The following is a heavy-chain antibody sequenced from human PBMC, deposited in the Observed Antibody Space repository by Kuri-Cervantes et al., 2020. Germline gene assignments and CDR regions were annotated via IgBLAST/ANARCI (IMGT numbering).Heavy chain of an antibody. CDR1: GFTFGDFG. J-gene: IGHJ3*02. CDR3: AVAGTEAFDI. D-gene: IGHD6-19*01. CDR2: IRSKAYGETT. Sequence: GGSLRLSCTASGFTFGDFGMSWFRQAPGKGLDWVGFIRSKAYGETTEYAASVKDRFTISRDDSKSTAYLQMNSLKTEDTAVYYFAVAGTEAFDIWGQGTMVTVSS. V-gene: IGHV3-49*03.